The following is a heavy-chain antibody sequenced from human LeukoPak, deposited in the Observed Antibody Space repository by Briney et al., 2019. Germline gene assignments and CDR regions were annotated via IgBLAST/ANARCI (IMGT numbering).Heavy chain of an antibody. D-gene: IGHD2-2*02. CDR1: GFTFSSYA. CDR3: ARGPYCTSPNCYNPAGY. V-gene: IGHV3-30-3*01. Sequence: GSLRLSCAASGFTFSSYAMHWVRQAPGKGLEWVAVISYDGSNKYYADSVKGRFTISRDNSKSTLYLQMDSLRAEDTAVYSCARGPYCTSPNCYNPAGYWGQGTLVTVSS. CDR2: ISYDGSNK. J-gene: IGHJ4*02.